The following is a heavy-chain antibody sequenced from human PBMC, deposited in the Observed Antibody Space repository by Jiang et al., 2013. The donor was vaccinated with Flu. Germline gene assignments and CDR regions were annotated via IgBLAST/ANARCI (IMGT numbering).Heavy chain of an antibody. J-gene: IGHJ4*02. CDR3: AKVYYYGSGSYPRGIDY. D-gene: IGHD3-10*01. V-gene: IGHV3-30*02. Sequence: VAFIRYDGSNKYYADSVKGRFTISRDNSKNTLYLQMNSLRAEDTAVYYCAKVYYYGSGSYPRGIDYWGQGTLVTVSS. CDR2: IRYDGSNK.